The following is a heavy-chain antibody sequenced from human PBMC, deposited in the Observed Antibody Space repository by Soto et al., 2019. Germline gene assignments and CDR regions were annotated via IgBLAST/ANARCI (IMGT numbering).Heavy chain of an antibody. CDR2: IYYSGST. CDR1: GGSISSYY. Sequence: PSETLSHTCTVSGGSISSYYWSWLRQPPGKGLEWIGYIYYSGSTNYNPSLKSRVTISVDTSKNQFSLKLSSVTAADTAVYYCARGARAYHAFDIWGQGTMVTVSS. D-gene: IGHD2-21*01. CDR3: ARGARAYHAFDI. J-gene: IGHJ3*02. V-gene: IGHV4-59*01.